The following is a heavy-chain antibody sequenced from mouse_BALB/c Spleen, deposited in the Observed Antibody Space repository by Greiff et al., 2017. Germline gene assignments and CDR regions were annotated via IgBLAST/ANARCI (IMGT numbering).Heavy chain of an antibody. D-gene: IGHD2-10*01. CDR2: IWGDGST. CDR3: ARDSYYGNYVGYFDV. V-gene: IGHV2-6-7*01. J-gene: IGHJ1*01. CDR1: GFSLTGYG. Sequence: QVQLQQSGPGLVAPSQSLSITCTVSGFSLTGYGVNWVRQPPGKGLEWLGMIWGDGSTDYNSALKSRLSISKDNSKSQVFLKMNSLQTDDTARYYCARDSYYGNYVGYFDVWGAGTTVTVSS.